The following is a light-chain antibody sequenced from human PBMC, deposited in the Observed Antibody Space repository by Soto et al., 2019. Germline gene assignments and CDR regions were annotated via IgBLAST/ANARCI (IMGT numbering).Light chain of an antibody. V-gene: IGKV3-15*01. CDR3: QQYNNWPRGT. Sequence: EIVMTQSPATLSVSPGERATLSCRASQSVSSNLAWYQQKPGQAPRLLIYGASTRATGIPARFSGSGSGTEFTLTISSLQSEYFAVYYCQQYNNWPRGTFGQGTNVEIK. CDR2: GAS. CDR1: QSVSSN. J-gene: IGKJ1*01.